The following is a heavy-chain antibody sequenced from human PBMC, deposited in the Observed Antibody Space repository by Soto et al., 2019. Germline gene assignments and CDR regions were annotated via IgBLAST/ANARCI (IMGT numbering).Heavy chain of an antibody. D-gene: IGHD6-13*01. CDR3: ARAPVAAARPVGMDV. V-gene: IGHV3-53*01. CDR2: IYSGGST. CDR1: GVTVSSNY. J-gene: IGHJ6*02. Sequence: GGSLRLSSAASGVTVSSNYMSWVRQAAGKGLEWVSVIYSGGSTYYADSVKGRFTISRDNSKNTLYLKMNSLRAEDTAVYYCARAPVAAARPVGMDVWGQGTTVTVSS.